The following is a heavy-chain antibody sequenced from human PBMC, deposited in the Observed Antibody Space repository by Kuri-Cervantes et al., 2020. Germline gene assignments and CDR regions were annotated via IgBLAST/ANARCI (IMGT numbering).Heavy chain of an antibody. D-gene: IGHD3-22*01. CDR3: ARDAGTMIVVPYYGATNWFDP. J-gene: IGHJ5*02. V-gene: IGHV4-59*01. CDR1: SGSISTYY. Sequence: SETLSLTCSISSGSISTYYWSWIRQPPGKGLEWIGDIVNTGSTNYRPSLKSRVIMSVDTSKNQFSLRLSSVTAADMAVYYCARDAGTMIVVPYYGATNWFDPWGQGTLVTVSS. CDR2: IVNTGST.